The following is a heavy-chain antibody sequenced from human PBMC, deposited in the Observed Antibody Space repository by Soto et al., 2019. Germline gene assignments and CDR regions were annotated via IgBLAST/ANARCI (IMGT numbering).Heavy chain of an antibody. D-gene: IGHD4-17*01. J-gene: IGHJ4*01. CDR1: GYYFPSYW. Sequence: ESLPITCKGSGYYFPSYWIGWVRQMPGKGLEWMGIFYPSDSDTRYSPSFQGQVTISADRSISTAYLQWSSLKPSDTAMYYCARQGNGAEGFDYWGHGALVAVSS. CDR3: ARQGNGAEGFDY. V-gene: IGHV5-51*01. CDR2: FYPSDSDT.